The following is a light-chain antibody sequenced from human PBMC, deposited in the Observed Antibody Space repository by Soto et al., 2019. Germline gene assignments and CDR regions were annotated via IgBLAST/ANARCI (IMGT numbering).Light chain of an antibody. CDR2: DAS. Sequence: EIVVTQSPATLSFSPGERATLSCRASPSVSSYLACYQQKPGQAPRLLIYDASNRATGIPARFSGSGSGTDFTLTISSLETEDFAVYYCQQRSNWPITFGQGTSVEI. CDR1: PSVSSY. J-gene: IGKJ5*01. CDR3: QQRSNWPIT. V-gene: IGKV3-11*01.